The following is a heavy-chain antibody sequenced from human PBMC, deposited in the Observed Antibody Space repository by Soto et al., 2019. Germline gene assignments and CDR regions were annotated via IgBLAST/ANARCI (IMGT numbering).Heavy chain of an antibody. CDR2: IYYSGST. CDR1: GGSISRGGYY. J-gene: IGHJ5*02. D-gene: IGHD6-13*01. CDR3: AWSGIAAAARDVPGTCDP. Sequence: QVQLQESGPGLVKPSQTLSLTCTVSGGSISRGGYYWSWIRQHPGKGLEWLGYIYYSGSTHYNPSLKSRVTTSVDATKDHFALMPNSVTAADTAEYYWAWSGIAAAARDVPGTCDPWGQGTLVPVAS. V-gene: IGHV4-31*03.